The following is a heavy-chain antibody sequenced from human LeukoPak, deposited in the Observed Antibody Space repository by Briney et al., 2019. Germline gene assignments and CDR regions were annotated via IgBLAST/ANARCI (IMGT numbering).Heavy chain of an antibody. Sequence: GASVKAPCKASGYTFTGYYMHWVRQAPGQGLEWMGWINPNSGGTTYAQRFQGRVTMTRDTSISTASMELSSLNSDDTAVYYCTRDSIGGSGWFDPWGQGTLVTVSS. D-gene: IGHD3-16*01. V-gene: IGHV1-2*02. J-gene: IGHJ5*02. CDR2: INPNSGGT. CDR3: TRDSIGGSGWFDP. CDR1: GYTFTGYY.